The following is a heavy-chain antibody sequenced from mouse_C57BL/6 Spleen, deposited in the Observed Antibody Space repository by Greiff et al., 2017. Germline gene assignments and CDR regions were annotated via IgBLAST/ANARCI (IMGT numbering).Heavy chain of an antibody. D-gene: IGHD1-1*01. CDR2: IRNKANGYTP. CDR3: ARYKTTVVATDYAMDY. V-gene: IGHV7-3*01. J-gene: IGHJ4*01. CDR1: GFTFTDYY. Sequence: EVQGVESGGGLVQPGGSLSLSCAASGFTFTDYYMSWVRQPPGKALEWLGFIRNKANGYTPEDSASVKGRFTISRDNSQSIRYLQMKALRAEDSATYYCARYKTTVVATDYAMDYWGQGTSVTVSS.